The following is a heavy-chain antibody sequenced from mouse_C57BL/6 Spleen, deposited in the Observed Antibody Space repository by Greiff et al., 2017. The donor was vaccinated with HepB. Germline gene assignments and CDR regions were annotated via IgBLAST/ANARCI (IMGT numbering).Heavy chain of an antibody. V-gene: IGHV1-81*01. D-gene: IGHD2-4*01. CDR2: IYPRSGNT. J-gene: IGHJ2*01. Sequence: VKLQESGAELARPGASVKLSCKASGYTFTSYGISWVKQRTGQGLEWIGEIYPRSGNTYYNEKFKGKATLPADKSSSTAYMELRSLTSEDSAVYYCAICGESLDYGDYWGQGTTLTVSS. CDR3: AICGESLDYGDY. CDR1: GYTFTSYG.